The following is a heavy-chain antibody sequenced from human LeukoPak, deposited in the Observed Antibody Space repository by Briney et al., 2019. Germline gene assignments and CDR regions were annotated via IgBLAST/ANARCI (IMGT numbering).Heavy chain of an antibody. Sequence: GGSLRLSCAASGFTVSSYYMIWVRQAPGRGLEWVSVIYSGGGTYYADSVKGRFTISRDNSKNTLYLQMNSLRAEDTAVYCCARGSRAGAPNSYFDYWGQGTLVTVSS. V-gene: IGHV3-53*01. CDR3: ARGSRAGAPNSYFDY. J-gene: IGHJ4*02. D-gene: IGHD1-26*01. CDR2: IYSGGGT. CDR1: GFTVSSYY.